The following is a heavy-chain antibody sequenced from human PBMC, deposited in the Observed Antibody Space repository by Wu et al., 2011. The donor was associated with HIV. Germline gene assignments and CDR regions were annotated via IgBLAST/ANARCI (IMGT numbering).Heavy chain of an antibody. D-gene: IGHD2-2*01. CDR3: ARSTRANCSSVNSYDYRIGYTPYYGMER. Sequence: QVQLVQSGAEVKKPGSSVKVSCKASGGTFSSYAISWVRQAPGQGLEWMGGIIPILGTAIYAQKFQGRVTITTDESTGTAYMELSSLRSEDTAVYYCARSTRANCSSVNSYDYRIGYTPYYGMERLGQGPRSPSPQ. CDR1: GGTFSSYA. CDR2: IIPILGTA. J-gene: IGHJ6*04. V-gene: IGHV1-69*05.